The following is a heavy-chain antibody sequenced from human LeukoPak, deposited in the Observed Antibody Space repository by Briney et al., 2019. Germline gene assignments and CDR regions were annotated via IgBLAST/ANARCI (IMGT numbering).Heavy chain of an antibody. V-gene: IGHV3-30-3*01. CDR1: GFSISSYA. CDR2: ISHDGSNK. D-gene: IGHD3-10*01. CDR3: ARGDYYGSGSYPYYFDY. J-gene: IGHJ4*02. Sequence: GGSLRLSCAASGFSISSYAMHWVRQAPGKGLEWMTVISHDGSNKYYADSVRGRFTLSRDTSKNTLYVQMSSLRAEDTAVYYCARGDYYGSGSYPYYFDYWGQGTLVTVSS.